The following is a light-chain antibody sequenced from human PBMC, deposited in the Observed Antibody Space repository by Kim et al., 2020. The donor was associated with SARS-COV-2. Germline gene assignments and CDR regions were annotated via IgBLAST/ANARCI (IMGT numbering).Light chain of an antibody. CDR3: QQYNDWPPLT. Sequence: SPGEGATLSCRASHSVGISLAWYQQKPGQAPRLLIYDASNRATGIPVRFSGSGSGTEFTLTISSLQSEDFAVYYCQQYNDWPPLTFGQGTRLEIK. CDR1: HSVGIS. V-gene: IGKV3-15*01. CDR2: DAS. J-gene: IGKJ5*01.